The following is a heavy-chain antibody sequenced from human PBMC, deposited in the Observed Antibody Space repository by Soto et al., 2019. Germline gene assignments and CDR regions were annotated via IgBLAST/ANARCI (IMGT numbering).Heavy chain of an antibody. CDR2: ISGSGGST. CDR1: GFTFSSYA. Sequence: EVQLLESGGGLVQPGGSLRLSCAASGFTFSSYAMSWVRQAPGKGLEWVSAISGSGGSTYYADSVKGRFTISRDNSKNTLYLQMNSLRAEDTAVYYGAKTPYDYVWGSYRESDYWGQGTLVTVSS. V-gene: IGHV3-23*01. J-gene: IGHJ4*02. CDR3: AKTPYDYVWGSYRESDY. D-gene: IGHD3-16*02.